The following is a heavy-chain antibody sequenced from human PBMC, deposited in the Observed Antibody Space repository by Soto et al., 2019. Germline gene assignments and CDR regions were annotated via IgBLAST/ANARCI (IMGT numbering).Heavy chain of an antibody. CDR3: ATRPPGLWRGVFDY. V-gene: IGHV4-39*01. CDR2: IYYSGST. Sequence: PSETLSLTCTVSGGSISSSSYYWGWIRQPPGKGLEWIGSIYYSGSTYYNPSLKSRVTISVDTSKNQFSLKLNSVTAADTAVYYCATRPPGLWRGVFDYWSQGTLVTVSS. J-gene: IGHJ4*02. CDR1: GGSISSSSYY. D-gene: IGHD2-21*01.